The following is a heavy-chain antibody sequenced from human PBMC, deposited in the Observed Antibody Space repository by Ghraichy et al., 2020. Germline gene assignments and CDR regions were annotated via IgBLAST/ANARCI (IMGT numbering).Heavy chain of an antibody. CDR2: IENSGRT. D-gene: IGHD2/OR15-2a*01. CDR1: GDSVTSGDYF. J-gene: IGHJ4*02. CDR3: ARDPNIGACAYYFDS. Sequence: SETLSLTCAVSGDSVTSGDYFWTWIRQHPGKGLEWLGYIENSGRTHYNPSLKRRLTVSLDTSKNHIYLQITSVTAADTAVYYCARDPNIGACAYYFDSWGLGTLFAVSS. V-gene: IGHV4-31*11.